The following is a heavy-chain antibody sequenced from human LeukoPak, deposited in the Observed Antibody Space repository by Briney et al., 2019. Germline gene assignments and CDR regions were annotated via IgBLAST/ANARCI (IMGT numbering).Heavy chain of an antibody. CDR1: GFTFSSYA. J-gene: IGHJ3*02. D-gene: IGHD5-18*01. Sequence: GRSLRLSCAASGFTFSSYAIHWIRQAPGKGLEWVALISYDGNNKYYADSVKGRFTISRDNSKNTLYLQMSSLRAEDTAVCYCARDPPGGTDMDDSFDMWGQGTMVSVSS. V-gene: IGHV3-30-3*01. CDR2: ISYDGNNK. CDR3: ARDPPGGTDMDDSFDM.